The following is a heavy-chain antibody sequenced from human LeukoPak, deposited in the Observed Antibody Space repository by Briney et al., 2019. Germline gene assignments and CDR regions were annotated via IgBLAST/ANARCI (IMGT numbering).Heavy chain of an antibody. J-gene: IGHJ6*02. V-gene: IGHV1-18*04. Sequence: GASVKVSCKASGYTFTGYYMHWVRQAPGQGLEWMGWISAYNGNTNYAQKLQGRVTMTTDTSTSTAYMELRSLRSDDTAVYYCARTSLTLYSSSSSYGMDVWGQGTTVTVSS. CDR2: ISAYNGNT. CDR1: GYTFTGYY. CDR3: ARTSLTLYSSSSSYGMDV. D-gene: IGHD6-13*01.